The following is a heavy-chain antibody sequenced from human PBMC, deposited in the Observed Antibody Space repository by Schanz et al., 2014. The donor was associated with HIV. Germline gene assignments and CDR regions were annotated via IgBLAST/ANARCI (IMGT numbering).Heavy chain of an antibody. V-gene: IGHV3-23*01. J-gene: IGHJ5*02. CDR2: ITESGGST. CDR3: AKDKSRHTYSSSSIFDP. D-gene: IGHD6-13*01. CDR1: GFAFSNYA. Sequence: EVQLLESGGGLVQPGGSLRLSCAASGFAFSNYAMSWVRQAPGKGLEWVSSITESGGSTYYADSVKGRFTISRDNSKNTLYLQMNSLRPEDTAVYYCAKDKSRHTYSSSSIFDPWGQGTLVTVSS.